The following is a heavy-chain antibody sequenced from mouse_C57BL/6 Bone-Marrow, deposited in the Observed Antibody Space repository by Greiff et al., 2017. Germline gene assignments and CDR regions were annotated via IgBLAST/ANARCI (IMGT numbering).Heavy chain of an antibody. J-gene: IGHJ4*01. Sequence: VMLVESGEGLVKPGGSLKLSCAASGFTFSSYAMSWVRQTPEKRLEWVAYISSGGDYIYYADTVKGRFTISRDNARNTLYLQMSSLKSEDTAMYYCTRGKFPRYDVGYAMDYWGQGTSVTVSS. V-gene: IGHV5-9-1*02. D-gene: IGHD2-12*01. CDR2: ISSGGDYI. CDR3: TRGKFPRYDVGYAMDY. CDR1: GFTFSSYA.